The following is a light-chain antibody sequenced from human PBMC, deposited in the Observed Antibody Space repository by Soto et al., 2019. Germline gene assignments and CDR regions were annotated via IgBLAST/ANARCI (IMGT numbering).Light chain of an antibody. CDR2: AAS. CDR3: QKYNSALT. Sequence: DIQMTQSPSSPSASVGDRVTITCRASQGISNYLAWYQQKPGKVPKLLIYAASTLQSGVPSRFSGSGSGTDFTLTISSLQPEDVATYYCQKYNSALTFGQGTRLEIK. CDR1: QGISNY. J-gene: IGKJ5*01. V-gene: IGKV1-27*01.